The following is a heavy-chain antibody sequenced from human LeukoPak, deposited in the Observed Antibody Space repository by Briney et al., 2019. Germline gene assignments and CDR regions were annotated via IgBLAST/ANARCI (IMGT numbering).Heavy chain of an antibody. CDR1: GFTFSSYG. CDR3: AKELYFGSGSYPDY. CDR2: ISHDGSDS. Sequence: GGSLRLSCAASGFTFSSYGMNWVRQAPGKGLEWVAVISHDGSDSHYADSVKGRFTISRDNSKNTVYPQMSSLRPEDTAVYFCAKELYFGSGSYPDYWGQGTLVRVSS. V-gene: IGHV3-30*18. D-gene: IGHD3-10*01. J-gene: IGHJ4*02.